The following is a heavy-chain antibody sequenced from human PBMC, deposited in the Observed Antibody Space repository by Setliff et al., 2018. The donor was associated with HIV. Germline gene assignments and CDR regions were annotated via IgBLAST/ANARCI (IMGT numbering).Heavy chain of an antibody. CDR1: GGSIRSIDSF. CDR2: IYYGGTT. V-gene: IGHV4-39*01. CDR3: ASGLYYSHTDSFYFYD. Sequence: SETLSLTCTVSGGSIRSIDSFWGWIRQPPGQGLEWLGNIGNIYYGGTTYYNPSLKGRVTISVDTSTNQFSLKLRSVTAADTAVYYCASGLYYSHTDSFYFYDWGLGTLVTVSS. J-gene: IGHJ4*02. D-gene: IGHD3-10*01.